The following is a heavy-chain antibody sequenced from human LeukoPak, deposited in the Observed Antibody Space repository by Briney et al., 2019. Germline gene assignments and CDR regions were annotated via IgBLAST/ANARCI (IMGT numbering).Heavy chain of an antibody. Sequence: GGSLRLSCAASGFTFSDYNMRWIRQAPGKGLEWVSSISRSGSTKYYADSVKGRFTISRDNAKNSLYLQMNSLRAEDTAVYYCARESVAGTYNWFDPWGQGTLVTVSS. V-gene: IGHV3-11*04. CDR3: ARESVAGTYNWFDP. D-gene: IGHD6-19*01. CDR2: ISRSGSTK. J-gene: IGHJ5*02. CDR1: GFTFSDYN.